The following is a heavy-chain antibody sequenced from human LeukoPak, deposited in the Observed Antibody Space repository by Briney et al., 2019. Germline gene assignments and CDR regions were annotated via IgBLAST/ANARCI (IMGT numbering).Heavy chain of an antibody. Sequence: GGSLRLSCAASGFTFSSYSMNWVRQAPGKGLEWVSYISSSSTIYYADSVKGRFTISRDNAKNSLYLQMNSLRAEDTAVYYCAAGRFGEIWGQGTLVTVSS. CDR1: GFTFSSYS. CDR2: ISSSSTI. J-gene: IGHJ4*02. V-gene: IGHV3-48*04. D-gene: IGHD3-10*01. CDR3: AAGRFGEI.